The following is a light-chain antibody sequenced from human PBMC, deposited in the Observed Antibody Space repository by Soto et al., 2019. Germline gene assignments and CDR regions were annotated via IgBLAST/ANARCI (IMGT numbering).Light chain of an antibody. CDR1: QSVSSSY. CDR2: GAS. Sequence: EIVLKQSPGTLSLSPGERATLSCRASQSVSSSYLAWYQQKPGQAPRLLIYGASNRATGIPDRFSGSGSGTDFTLTITRLEPEDFAVYFCQQYGSSITFGPGTKVDIK. V-gene: IGKV3-20*01. J-gene: IGKJ3*01. CDR3: QQYGSSIT.